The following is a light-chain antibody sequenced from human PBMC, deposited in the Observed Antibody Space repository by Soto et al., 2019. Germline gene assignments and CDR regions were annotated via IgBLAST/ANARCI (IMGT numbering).Light chain of an antibody. V-gene: IGKV1-39*01. Sequence: DIQMTQSPSSLSASVGDRVTITCRASQSISTYLIWYQQKPGKAPKLLIYAASSLQRGVPSRFSGSGSGADFTLIISSLQPEDFATYYCQQNYNTPLTFGGGTKVDIK. CDR3: QQNYNTPLT. J-gene: IGKJ4*01. CDR2: AAS. CDR1: QSISTY.